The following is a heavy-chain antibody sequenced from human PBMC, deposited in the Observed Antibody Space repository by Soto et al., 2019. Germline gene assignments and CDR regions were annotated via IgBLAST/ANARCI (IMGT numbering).Heavy chain of an antibody. CDR3: AGGIPGVGAWFDP. CDR1: RVAFTNCG. D-gene: IGHD2-2*01. CDR2: ISAYTDTP. Sequence: ASVTVCSKAHRVAFTNCGGTWARRSPEQGLEWMGWISAYTDTPNYAQKFQGRVTMTIDTSTSTAYMDLRSLTSDDTPVYHSAGGIPGVGAWFDPRRQGVLVTVSS. V-gene: IGHV1-18*01. J-gene: IGHJ5*02.